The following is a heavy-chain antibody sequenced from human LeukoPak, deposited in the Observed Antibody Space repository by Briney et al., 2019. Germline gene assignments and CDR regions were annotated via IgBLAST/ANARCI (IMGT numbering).Heavy chain of an antibody. CDR3: AKKGTVVTPGLYFDY. D-gene: IGHD4-23*01. J-gene: IGHJ4*02. V-gene: IGHV3-23*01. CDR2: ISIKGDRT. Sequence: GGSLRLSCAASGFTFNNYTMSWVRQAPGKGLEWVSTISIKGDRTYYVDSVKGRFTISRDNSNSTLFLQMNSLGAEDTAIYYCAKKGTVVTPGLYFDYWGQGLLVTVSS. CDR1: GFTFNNYT.